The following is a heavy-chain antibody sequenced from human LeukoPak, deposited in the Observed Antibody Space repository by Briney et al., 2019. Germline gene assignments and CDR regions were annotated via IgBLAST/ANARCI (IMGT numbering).Heavy chain of an antibody. D-gene: IGHD6-19*01. CDR1: GGSFSGYY. CDR2: INHSGST. Sequence: SETLSLTCAVYGGSFSGYYWSWIRQPPGKGLEWIGEINHSGSTNYNPSLTSRVTISVDTSKNQFSLKLSSVTAADTAVYYCARIKRARARSVALDYWGQGTLVTVSS. CDR3: ARIKRARARSVALDY. J-gene: IGHJ4*02. V-gene: IGHV4-34*01.